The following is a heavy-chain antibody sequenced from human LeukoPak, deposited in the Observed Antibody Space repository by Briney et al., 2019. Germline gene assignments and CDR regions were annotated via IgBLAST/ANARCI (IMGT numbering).Heavy chain of an antibody. CDR2: IYYSGST. CDR1: GGSISSYH. V-gene: IGHV4-59*01. D-gene: IGHD3-22*01. J-gene: IGHJ5*02. Sequence: SSDTLSLTCTVWGGSISSYHWSGIPHPPGEGLEGIGYIYYSGSTNYNPSLKSRVTISEDTSKNPFSLKLSSVTAADTAVYYCAREAPLYDSSGYYSWFDPWGQGTLVTVSS. CDR3: AREAPLYDSSGYYSWFDP.